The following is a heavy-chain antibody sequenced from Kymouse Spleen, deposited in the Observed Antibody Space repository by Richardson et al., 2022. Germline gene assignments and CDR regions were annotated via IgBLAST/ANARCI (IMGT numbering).Heavy chain of an antibody. D-gene: IGHD3-10*01. CDR2: INSDGSST. V-gene: IGHV3-74*01. J-gene: IGHJ6*02. CDR1: GFTFSSYW. Sequence: EVQLVESGGGLVQPGGSLRLSCAASGFTFSSYWMHWVRQAPGKGLVWVSRINSDGSSTSYADSVKGRFTISRDNAKNTLYLQMNSLRAEDTAVYYCARDQGITMVRGVIITYYYYGMDVWGQGTTVTVSS. CDR3: ARDQGITMVRGVIITYYYYGMDV.